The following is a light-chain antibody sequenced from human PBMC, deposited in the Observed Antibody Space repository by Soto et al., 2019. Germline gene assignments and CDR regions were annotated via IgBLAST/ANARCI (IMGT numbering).Light chain of an antibody. CDR3: SSYTSISTLL. CDR1: SSDVGGYNY. V-gene: IGLV2-14*01. J-gene: IGLJ2*01. Sequence: QSVLTQPASVSGSPGQSITISCTGTSSDVGGYNYVSWYQQYPGKAPKLMIYDVSNRPSGVSNRFSGSKSGNTASLTISGLQAEDEADYYCSSYTSISTLLFGGGTKVTVL. CDR2: DVS.